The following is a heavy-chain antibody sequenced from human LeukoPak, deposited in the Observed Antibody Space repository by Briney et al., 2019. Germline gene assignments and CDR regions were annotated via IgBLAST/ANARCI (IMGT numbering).Heavy chain of an antibody. Sequence: SETLSLTCTVSGGSISSGGYYWSWIRQHPGKGLEWIGYIYYSGSTYYNPSLKSRVTISVDTSKNQFSLKLSSVTAADTAVYYCARDLGFGERDAFDIWGQGTMVTVSS. CDR1: GGSISSGGYY. V-gene: IGHV4-31*03. J-gene: IGHJ3*02. D-gene: IGHD3-10*01. CDR3: ARDLGFGERDAFDI. CDR2: IYYSGST.